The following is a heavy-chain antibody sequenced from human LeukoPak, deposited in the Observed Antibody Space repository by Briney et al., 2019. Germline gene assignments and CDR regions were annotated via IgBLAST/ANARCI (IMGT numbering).Heavy chain of an antibody. CDR3: ARRRYYYGIFDY. CDR1: GGSFSGYY. CDR2: INHSGST. J-gene: IGHJ4*02. Sequence: SETLSLTCAVYGGSFSGYYWTWIRQPPGKGLEGIGEINHSGSTNYNPSLKSRVTISVDTSKNQFSLKLSSVTAADTAVYYCARRRYYYGIFDYWGQGTLVTVSS. V-gene: IGHV4-34*01. D-gene: IGHD3-10*01.